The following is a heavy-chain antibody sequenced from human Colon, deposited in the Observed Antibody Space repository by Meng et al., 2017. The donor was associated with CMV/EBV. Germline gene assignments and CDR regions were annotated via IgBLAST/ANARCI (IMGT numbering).Heavy chain of an antibody. V-gene: IGHV4-59*11. CDR3: ARGIGGRAPLDV. CDR2: IHDSGST. CDR1: GDSLSPHY. Sequence: SETLSLTCTVSGDSLSPHYWSWTRRSPGKGLEWIGFIHDSGSTIYNPSLQRRVTISVDTSKNQFSLQLNSVTAADTAIYYCARGIGGRAPLDVWGPGTTVTVSS. J-gene: IGHJ6*02.